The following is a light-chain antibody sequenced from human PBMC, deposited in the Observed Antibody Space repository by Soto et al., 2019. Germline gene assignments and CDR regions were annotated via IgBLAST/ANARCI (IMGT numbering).Light chain of an antibody. CDR1: QSVYSN. Sequence: ERVMTQSPATLSVSPGERATLSCRASQSVYSNLAWYQQKPGQAPRLLIYGASTRATGIPARFSGSGSGTEFTLTINSLQSEDFAIYYCQPYNNWPPTFGGGTKVESK. CDR2: GAS. J-gene: IGKJ4*01. CDR3: QPYNNWPPT. V-gene: IGKV3-15*01.